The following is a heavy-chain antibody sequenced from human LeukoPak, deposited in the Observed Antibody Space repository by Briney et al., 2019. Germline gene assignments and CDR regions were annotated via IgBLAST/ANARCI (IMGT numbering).Heavy chain of an antibody. CDR3: AKAGIYYGSGYFDY. J-gene: IGHJ4*02. Sequence: GGSLRLSCAASGFTFSSYAMSWVLQAPGKGLEWVSAVSGSGGSTYYADSVKGRFTISRDSSKNTLYLQMNSLRAEDTAVYYCAKAGIYYGSGYFDYWGQGTLVTVSS. CDR1: GFTFSSYA. V-gene: IGHV3-23*01. D-gene: IGHD3-10*01. CDR2: VSGSGGST.